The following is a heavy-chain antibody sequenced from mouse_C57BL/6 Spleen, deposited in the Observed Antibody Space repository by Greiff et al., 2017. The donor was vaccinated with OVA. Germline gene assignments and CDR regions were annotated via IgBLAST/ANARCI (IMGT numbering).Heavy chain of an antibody. CDR2: IYPGDGDT. V-gene: IGHV1-82*01. D-gene: IGHD1-1*01. J-gene: IGHJ3*01. CDR1: GYAFSSSW. CDR3: AREGNYYGSSRVFAY. Sequence: VQLQQSGPELVKPGASVKISCKASGYAFSSSWMNWVKQRPGKGLEWIGRIYPGDGDTNYNGKFKGKATLTADKSSSTAYMQLSSLTSEDSAVYFCAREGNYYGSSRVFAYWGQGTLVTVSA.